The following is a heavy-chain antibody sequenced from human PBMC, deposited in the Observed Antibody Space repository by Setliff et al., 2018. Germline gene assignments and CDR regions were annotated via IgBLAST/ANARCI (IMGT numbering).Heavy chain of an antibody. CDR2: LYTSGDT. V-gene: IGHV4-4*07. Sequence: PSETLSLTCTVSGGSISSHYWTWIRQPAGKGLAWIGRLYTSGDTNYNPSLKSRVSMSLDTSKNQFSLKLSSVTAADTAVYYCARDRVVVLAGRRGFYFDYWGQGTLVTVSS. CDR3: ARDRVVVLAGRRGFYFDY. D-gene: IGHD2-15*01. CDR1: GGSISSHY. J-gene: IGHJ4*02.